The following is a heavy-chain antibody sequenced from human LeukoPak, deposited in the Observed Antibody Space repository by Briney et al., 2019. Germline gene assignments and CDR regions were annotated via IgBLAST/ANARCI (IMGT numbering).Heavy chain of an antibody. CDR1: GGSVSIGGYY. D-gene: IGHD1-26*01. CDR3: ATADWESFYFDS. CDR2: TSYSEGT. V-gene: IGHV4-31*03. Sequence: PSETLSLTCTVSGGSVSIGGYYWNWIRQHPGKGLEWIGFTSYSEGTYYNPSLMSRITISVGRSQNQFSLKMRDVTAADTAVYFCATADWESFYFDSWGQGALVAVSS. J-gene: IGHJ4*02.